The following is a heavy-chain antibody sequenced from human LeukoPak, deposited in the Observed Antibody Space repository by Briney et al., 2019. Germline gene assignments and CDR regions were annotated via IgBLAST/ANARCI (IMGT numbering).Heavy chain of an antibody. J-gene: IGHJ4*02. CDR1: GLTFSTYG. CDR3: ARDRYGVFDY. Sequence: GGSLRLSCAASGLTFSTYGMHWVRQAPGKGLEWVAFIRYDGSNKYYADSVKGRFTISRDNSKNTLYLQMNSLRSDDTAVYYCARDRYGVFDYWGQGTLVTVSS. CDR2: IRYDGSNK. D-gene: IGHD3-9*01. V-gene: IGHV3-30*02.